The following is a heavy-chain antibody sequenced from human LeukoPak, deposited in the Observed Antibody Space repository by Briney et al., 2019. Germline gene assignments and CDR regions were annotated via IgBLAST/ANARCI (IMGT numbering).Heavy chain of an antibody. J-gene: IGHJ4*02. CDR2: ITNNGDNT. D-gene: IGHD6-25*01. CDR1: GFTFSSYA. V-gene: IGHV3-64*02. CDR3: ARSERPDGFPLDI. Sequence: TGGPLRLSCAASGFTFSSYAMHWVRQAPGKGLEYVSAITNNGDNTYYVDSVKDRFTISRDNSKNTLFLQMGSLRPEDLAVYYCARSERPDGFPLDIWGQGTLVTVSS.